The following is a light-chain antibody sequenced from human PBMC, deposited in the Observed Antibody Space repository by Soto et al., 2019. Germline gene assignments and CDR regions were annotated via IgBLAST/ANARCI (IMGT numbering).Light chain of an antibody. V-gene: IGLV1-44*01. CDR1: SSNVGGNT. CDR3: SSWDDTLNGYV. Sequence: QSVLAQTPSVSVTPGQRVTISCPGSSSNVGGNTVTWYQQLPGTAPKLLIYSNSLRPSGIPDRISGSKSGTSASLAISGLQSEDEADYHCSSWDDTLNGYVFGTGTKVTVL. CDR2: SNS. J-gene: IGLJ1*01.